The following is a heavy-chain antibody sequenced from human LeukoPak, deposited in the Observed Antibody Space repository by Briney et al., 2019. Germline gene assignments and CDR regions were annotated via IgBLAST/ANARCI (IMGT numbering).Heavy chain of an antibody. J-gene: IGHJ4*02. Sequence: PGGSLRLSCAASGFTFSSYAMSWVRQAPGKGLEWVSAISGSGGSTYYADSVKGRFTISRDNPKNTLYLQMNSLRAEDTAVYYCAKSPDSSGYYPDCFDYWGQGTLVTVSS. CDR3: AKSPDSSGYYPDCFDY. D-gene: IGHD3-22*01. V-gene: IGHV3-23*01. CDR2: ISGSGGST. CDR1: GFTFSSYA.